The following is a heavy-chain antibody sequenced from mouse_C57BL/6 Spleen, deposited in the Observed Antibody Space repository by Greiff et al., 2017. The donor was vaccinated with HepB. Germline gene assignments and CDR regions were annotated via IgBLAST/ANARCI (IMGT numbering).Heavy chain of an antibody. CDR3: ARYVGGFAY. CDR2: IDPSDSYT. Sequence: QVQLKQPGAELVMPGASVKLSCKASGYTFTSYWMHWVKQRPGQGLEWIGEIDPSDSYTNYNQKFKGKSTLTVDKSSSTAYMQLSSLTAEDSAVYYCARYVGGFAYWGQGTLVTVSA. V-gene: IGHV1-69*01. CDR1: GYTFTSYW. J-gene: IGHJ3*01. D-gene: IGHD3-3*01.